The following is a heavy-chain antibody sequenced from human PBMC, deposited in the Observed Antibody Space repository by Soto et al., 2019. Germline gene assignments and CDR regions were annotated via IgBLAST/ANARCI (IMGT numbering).Heavy chain of an antibody. CDR1: GDSISGGASF. CDR3: VACDYGDYPRY. V-gene: IGHV4-30-4*01. Sequence: SETLSLTCTVSGDSISGGASFWSWIRQPPGKGLEWIANVYYSGSSYYNPSLKSRLTISVDTTKNQFSLQLKSMTAADTAVYYCVACDYGDYPRYWGQGTLVTVYS. D-gene: IGHD4-17*01. CDR2: VYYSGSS. J-gene: IGHJ4*02.